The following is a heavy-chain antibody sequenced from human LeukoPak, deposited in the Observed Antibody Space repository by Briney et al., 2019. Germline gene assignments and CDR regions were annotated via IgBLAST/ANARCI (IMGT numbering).Heavy chain of an antibody. Sequence: PGRSLRLSCAASGFTFSSYGMHWVRQAPGKGLEWVAVISYDGSNKYHADSVKGRFTISRENSKNTLYLQMNSLRAEDTAVYYSAKVRAGIAVAGPFDYWGQGTLVTVSS. J-gene: IGHJ4*02. CDR1: GFTFSSYG. CDR2: ISYDGSNK. V-gene: IGHV3-30*18. D-gene: IGHD6-19*01. CDR3: AKVRAGIAVAGPFDY.